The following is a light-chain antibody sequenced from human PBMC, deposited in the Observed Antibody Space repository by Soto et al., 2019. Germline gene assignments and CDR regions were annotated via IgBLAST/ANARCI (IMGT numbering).Light chain of an antibody. CDR1: QGIGDT. CDR3: QQRHMWPIT. V-gene: IGKV3-15*01. Sequence: VMTQSPATLSVSPGEVVTLSCRANQGIGDTLAWYQHKPGQTPRLLIYDASTRATGVPARFSGSRSGPEFTLTINSLQSEDSAVYYCQQRHMWPITFGQRARLEI. J-gene: IGKJ5*01. CDR2: DAS.